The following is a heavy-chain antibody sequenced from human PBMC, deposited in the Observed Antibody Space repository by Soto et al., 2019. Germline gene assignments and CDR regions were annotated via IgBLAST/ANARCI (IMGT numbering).Heavy chain of an antibody. CDR3: ARGGASSKYFDY. V-gene: IGHV4-59*02. CDR1: GVFVSDHY. D-gene: IGHD2-15*01. J-gene: IGHJ4*02. CDR2: IYYRGTT. Sequence: SETLSLTCTVSGVFVSDHYWSWIRQPPGKGLEWLGFIYYRGTTNYNPSLKSRVTISVDTSKSQFSLNLTSVTAADTAVYYCARGGASSKYFDYWGQGTLVTVSS.